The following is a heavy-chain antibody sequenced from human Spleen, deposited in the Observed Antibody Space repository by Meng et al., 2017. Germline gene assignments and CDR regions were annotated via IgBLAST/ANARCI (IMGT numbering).Heavy chain of an antibody. D-gene: IGHD6-13*01. J-gene: IGHJ4*02. CDR1: GYTFPDYY. CDR2: INPKSGDT. Sequence: QVQLVQAGAEVKKPGALVKVSCKASGYTFPDYYLHWVRRAPGQGLEWMGRINPKSGDTHYAQKFQGRVTMTGDTSISTAYMELSGLRSDDTAMYYCARDEDISAAGKLFGDYWGQGTLVTVSS. CDR3: ARDEDISAAGKLFGDY. V-gene: IGHV1-2*06.